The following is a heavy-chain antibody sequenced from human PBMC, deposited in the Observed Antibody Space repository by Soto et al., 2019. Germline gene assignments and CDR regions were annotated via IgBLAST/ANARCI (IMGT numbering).Heavy chain of an antibody. J-gene: IGHJ4*02. CDR1: GGSISSGDYY. V-gene: IGHV4-30-4*01. Sequence: SETLSLTCTVSGGSISSGDYYWSWIRQPPGKGLEWIGYIYYSGSTYYNPSLKSRVTISVDTSKNQFSLKLSSVTAADTAVYYCVKTPRYCSGSSCYAGYFDHWGPGTLVTVSS. CDR3: VKTPRYCSGSSCYAGYFDH. D-gene: IGHD2-2*01. CDR2: IYYSGST.